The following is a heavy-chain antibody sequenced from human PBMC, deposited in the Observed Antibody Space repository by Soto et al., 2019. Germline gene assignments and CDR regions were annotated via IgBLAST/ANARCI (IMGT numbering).Heavy chain of an antibody. J-gene: IGHJ5*02. Sequence: QLLQSGGGLVQPGGSLTLSCAASGFTFGTTDMSWVRQAPGEGLEWVSTIDGSGGITYYADSVKGRFTISRDNSRNTVYLQMTSLRGDDTALYYCVKNSGGFNTWCQGALVTASS. CDR2: IDGSGGIT. CDR1: GFTFGTTD. CDR3: VKNSGGFNT. V-gene: IGHV3-23*01. D-gene: IGHD3-10*01.